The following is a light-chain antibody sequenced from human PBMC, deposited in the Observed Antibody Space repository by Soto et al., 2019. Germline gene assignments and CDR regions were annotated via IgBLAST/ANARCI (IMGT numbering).Light chain of an antibody. CDR2: GAS. CDR3: QQYGASPRT. CDR1: QSVSSSY. Sequence: EIVLTQSPGTLSLSPGERATLSCRASQSVSSSYLAWYQHKPGQAPRLLIYGASSRATAIPDRFSGSGTGTDFTLTISRLEPEDFAVYYCQQYGASPRTFGQGTKVEIK. J-gene: IGKJ1*01. V-gene: IGKV3-20*01.